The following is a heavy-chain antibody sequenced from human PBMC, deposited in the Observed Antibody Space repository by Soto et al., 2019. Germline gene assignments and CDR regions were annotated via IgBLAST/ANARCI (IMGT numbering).Heavy chain of an antibody. Sequence: QVQLVQSGAEVKKPGASVKVSCKASGYTFTSYAMHWVRQAPGQRLEWMGWINAGNGNTKYSQKFQGRVTITRDTDASTAYMELRSLRSEDTAVYYCARDYGDLGFDYLGQGTLVTVSS. CDR2: INAGNGNT. V-gene: IGHV1-3*01. CDR1: GYTFTSYA. D-gene: IGHD4-17*01. J-gene: IGHJ4*02. CDR3: ARDYGDLGFDY.